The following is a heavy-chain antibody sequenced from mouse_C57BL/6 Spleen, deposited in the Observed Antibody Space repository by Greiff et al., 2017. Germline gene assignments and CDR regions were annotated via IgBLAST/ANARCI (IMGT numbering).Heavy chain of an antibody. CDR2: IDPANGDT. CDR3: TTGGSMGYYFDY. Sequence: EVQLQQSGAELVRPGASVKLSCTASGFNIKDDYMHWVKQRPEQGLEWIGWIDPANGDTEYASKFQGKATITADTSSNTAYLQLSSLTSEDTAVYYCTTGGSMGYYFDYWGQGTTLTVSS. CDR1: GFNIKDDY. J-gene: IGHJ2*01. D-gene: IGHD1-1*02. V-gene: IGHV14-4*01.